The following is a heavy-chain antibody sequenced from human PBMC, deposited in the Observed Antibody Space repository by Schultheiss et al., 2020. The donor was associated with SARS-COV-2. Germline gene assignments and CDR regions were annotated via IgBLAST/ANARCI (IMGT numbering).Heavy chain of an antibody. D-gene: IGHD4-17*01. CDR1: GFTFSSYS. CDR3: AREDYGDYGVVDY. J-gene: IGHJ4*02. V-gene: IGHV3-74*01. Sequence: GESLKISCAASGFTFSSYSMNWVRQAPGKGLEWVSRINSDGSSTSYADSVKGRFTISRDNAKNTLYLQMNSLRAEDTAVYYCAREDYGDYGVVDYWGQGTLVTVSS. CDR2: INSDGSST.